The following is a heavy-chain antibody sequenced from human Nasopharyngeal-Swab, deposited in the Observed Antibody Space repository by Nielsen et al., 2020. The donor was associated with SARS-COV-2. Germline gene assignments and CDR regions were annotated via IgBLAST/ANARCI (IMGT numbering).Heavy chain of an antibody. Sequence: SLKISCAASGFTFDDYAMHWGRQAPGKGLEWVSGISWNSGSIGYADSVKGRFTISRDNAKNSLYLQMNSLRAEDTALYYCAKGQSSGWYATNDAFDIWGQGTMVTVSS. CDR3: AKGQSSGWYATNDAFDI. CDR1: GFTFDDYA. J-gene: IGHJ3*02. D-gene: IGHD6-19*01. CDR2: ISWNSGSI. V-gene: IGHV3-9*01.